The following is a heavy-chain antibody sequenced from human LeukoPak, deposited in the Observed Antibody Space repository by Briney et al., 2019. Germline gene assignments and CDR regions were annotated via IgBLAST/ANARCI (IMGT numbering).Heavy chain of an antibody. J-gene: IGHJ3*02. CDR1: GFTFSSYG. Sequence: GRSLRLSCAASGFTFSSYGMHWVRQAPGKGLEWVAVISYDGSNKYYADSVKGRFTISRDNSKNTLYLQMNSLRAEDTAVYYCAKCEWELLGAFDIWGQGTMVTVSS. D-gene: IGHD1-26*01. CDR3: AKCEWELLGAFDI. V-gene: IGHV3-30*18. CDR2: ISYDGSNK.